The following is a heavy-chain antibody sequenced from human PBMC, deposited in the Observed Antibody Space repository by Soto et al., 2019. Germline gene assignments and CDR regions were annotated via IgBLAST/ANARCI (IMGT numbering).Heavy chain of an antibody. CDR3: ARHNTDYVKGYDFWSGYSYWFDP. J-gene: IGHJ5*02. D-gene: IGHD3-3*01. CDR2: IYYSGST. CDR1: GGSISSSSYY. V-gene: IGHV4-39*01. Sequence: SSETLSLTCTVSGGSISSSSYYWGWIRQPPGKGLEWIGSIYYSGSTYYNPSLKSRVTISVDTSKNQFSLKLSSVTAADTAVYYCARHNTDYVKGYDFWSGYSYWFDPWGQGTLVTVSS.